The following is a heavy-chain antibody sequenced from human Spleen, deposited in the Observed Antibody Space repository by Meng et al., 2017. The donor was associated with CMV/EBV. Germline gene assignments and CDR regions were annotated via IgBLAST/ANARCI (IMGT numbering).Heavy chain of an antibody. V-gene: IGHV4-59*01. D-gene: IGHD1-26*01. CDR1: GDSMSSDY. J-gene: IGHJ4*02. Sequence: SETLSLTCSVSGDSMSSDYWSWIRQPPGKGLEWIGYIIYTGSATYNSSLRSRVTISMDTSKKQFSLKLNSMTAADTAVYYCAKELLSGEIDDWGQGALVTVSS. CDR3: AKELLSGEIDD. CDR2: IIYTGSA.